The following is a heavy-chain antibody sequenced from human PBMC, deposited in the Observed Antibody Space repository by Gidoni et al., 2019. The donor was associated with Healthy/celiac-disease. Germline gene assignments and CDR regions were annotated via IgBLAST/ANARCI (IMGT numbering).Heavy chain of an antibody. V-gene: IGHV1-2*02. D-gene: IGHD6-6*01. Sequence: QVQLVQSGAEVKKPGASVKVSCKASGYTFTGYYMHLVRQSPGQGLEWMGWINPNSCGTNYAQKFQGRVTMTRDTSISTAYMELSRLRSDDTAVYYCARGIAALPDYYGMDVWGQGTTVTVSS. CDR1: GYTFTGYY. J-gene: IGHJ6*02. CDR3: ARGIAALPDYYGMDV. CDR2: INPNSCGT.